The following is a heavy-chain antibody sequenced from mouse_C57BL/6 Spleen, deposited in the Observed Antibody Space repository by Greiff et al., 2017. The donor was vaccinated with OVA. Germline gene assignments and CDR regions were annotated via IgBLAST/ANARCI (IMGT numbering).Heavy chain of an antibody. CDR3: ARGYGSSQYYCDY. CDR2: INPSTGGT. CDR1: GYSFTGYY. J-gene: IGHJ2*01. D-gene: IGHD1-1*01. Sequence: VQLQQSGPELVKPGASVKISCKASGYSFTGYYMNWVKQSPEKSLEWIGEINPSTGGTTYNQKFKAKATLTVDKSTSTAYMQLKSLTSEDSAVYYCARGYGSSQYYCDYWGQGTTLTVSS. V-gene: IGHV1-42*01.